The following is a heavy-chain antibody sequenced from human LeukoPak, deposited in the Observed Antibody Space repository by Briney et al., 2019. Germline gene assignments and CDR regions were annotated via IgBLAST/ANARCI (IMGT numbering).Heavy chain of an antibody. CDR2: IYSGGST. D-gene: IGHD3-10*01. CDR3: AKHMVRGVSSYYYGMDV. J-gene: IGHJ6*02. Sequence: PGGSLRLSCAASGFTVSSNYMSWVRQAPGKGLEWVSVIYSGGSTYYADSVKGRFTISRDNSKNTLYLQMNSLRAEDTAVYYCAKHMVRGVSSYYYGMDVWGQGTTVTVSS. CDR1: GFTVSSNY. V-gene: IGHV3-53*01.